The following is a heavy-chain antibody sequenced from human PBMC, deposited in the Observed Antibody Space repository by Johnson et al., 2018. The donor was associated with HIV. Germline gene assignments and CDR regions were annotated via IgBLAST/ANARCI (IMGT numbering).Heavy chain of an antibody. Sequence: QVQLVESGGGLVKPGGSLRLSCAASGFTFSDYYMSWIRQAPGKGLEWVSYISSSGSTIYSADSVQGRFTISRDNARNSLYLQMNSLRVEDTAVYYCARSKDCSGGSCPDAFDIWGQGTMVIVSS. V-gene: IGHV3-11*04. J-gene: IGHJ3*02. CDR2: ISSSGSTI. D-gene: IGHD2-15*01. CDR1: GFTFSDYY. CDR3: ARSKDCSGGSCPDAFDI.